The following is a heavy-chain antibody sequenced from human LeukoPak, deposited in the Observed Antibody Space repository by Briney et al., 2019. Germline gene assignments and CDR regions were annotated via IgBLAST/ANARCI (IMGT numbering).Heavy chain of an antibody. CDR3: AKGWGGFGVGYMDV. V-gene: IGHV3-23*01. CDR1: GFTFSSYA. Sequence: TGGSLRLSCAASGFTFSSYAMSWVRQAPGKGLEWVSAISGSGGSTYYADSVKGRFTISRDNSKNTLYLQMNSLRAEDTAVYYCAKGWGGFGVGYMDVWGKGTTVTVSS. D-gene: IGHD3-3*01. J-gene: IGHJ6*03. CDR2: ISGSGGST.